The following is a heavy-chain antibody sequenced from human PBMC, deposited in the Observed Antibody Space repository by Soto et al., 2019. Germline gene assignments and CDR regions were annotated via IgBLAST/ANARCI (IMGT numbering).Heavy chain of an antibody. CDR1: GFTFDDYA. D-gene: IGHD1-26*01. CDR3: AKDLLPRIVGATGYFDY. CDR2: ISWNSGSI. J-gene: IGHJ4*02. Sequence: PGGSLRLSCAASGFTFDDYAMHRVRQAPGKGLEWVSGISWNSGSIGYADSVKGRFTISRDNAKNSLYLQMNSLRAEDTALYYCAKDLLPRIVGATGYFDYWGQGTLVTVSS. V-gene: IGHV3-9*01.